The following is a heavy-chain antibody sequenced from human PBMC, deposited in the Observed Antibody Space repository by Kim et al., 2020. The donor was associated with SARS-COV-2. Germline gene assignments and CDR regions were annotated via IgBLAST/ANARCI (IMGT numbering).Heavy chain of an antibody. CDR2: ISSTGATI. CDR3: ARDVFSQFGSSGYY. D-gene: IGHD6-25*01. J-gene: IGHJ6*03. Sequence: GGSLRLSREGSGFKFSAYGMNWVRQAPGKGLEWVSYISSTGATIYYADSVKGRFTISRDNAKNSVYLDMNTLRAEDTAVYFCARDVFSQFGSSGYY. CDR1: GFKFSAYG. V-gene: IGHV3-48*04.